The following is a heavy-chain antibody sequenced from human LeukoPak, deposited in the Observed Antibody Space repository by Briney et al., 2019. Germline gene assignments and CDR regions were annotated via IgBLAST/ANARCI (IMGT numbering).Heavy chain of an antibody. Sequence: SETLSLTCTVSGGSISSYYWSWIRQPAGKGLEWIGRIYTSGSTSYNPSLKSRVTMSVDTSKNQFSLKLSSVTAADTAVYYCARDSEGWGSGSYYVGKYDYWGQGTLVTVSS. D-gene: IGHD3-10*01. CDR2: IYTSGST. CDR1: GGSISSYY. CDR3: ARDSEGWGSGSYYVGKYDY. J-gene: IGHJ4*02. V-gene: IGHV4-4*07.